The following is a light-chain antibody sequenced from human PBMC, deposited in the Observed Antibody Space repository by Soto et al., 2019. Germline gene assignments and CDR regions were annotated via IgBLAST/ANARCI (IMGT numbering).Light chain of an antibody. CDR3: QSYDSSLIGVV. J-gene: IGLJ2*01. V-gene: IGLV1-40*01. Sequence: QSVLTQPPSVSGAPGQRVTISCTGNSSNIGAGYNIYWYQQLPGTAPKLLIYGNSNRPSGVPDRFSGSKSGTSASLAITGLQAEDEADYYCQSYDSSLIGVVFGGGTKLTVL. CDR2: GNS. CDR1: SSNIGAGYN.